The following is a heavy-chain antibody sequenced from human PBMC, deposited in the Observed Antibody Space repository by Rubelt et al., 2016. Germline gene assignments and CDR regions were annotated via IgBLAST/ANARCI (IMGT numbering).Heavy chain of an antibody. CDR1: GFTVSSTY. Sequence: EVQLVESGGGLIQPGGSLRLSCAVSGFTVSSTYMTWVRQAPGKGLEWVSVLYSGGTTYYAASAKGRFTISRENSKNTQLLQKNSLRAEDTAVYYCAGDSGYDLNAFDVWGQGTKVTVSS. D-gene: IGHD5-12*01. V-gene: IGHV3-53*01. J-gene: IGHJ3*01. CDR3: AGDSGYDLNAFDV. CDR2: LYSGGTT.